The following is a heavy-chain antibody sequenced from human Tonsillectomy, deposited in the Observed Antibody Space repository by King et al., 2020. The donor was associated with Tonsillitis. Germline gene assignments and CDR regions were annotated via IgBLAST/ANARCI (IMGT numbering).Heavy chain of an antibody. D-gene: IGHD3-22*01. Sequence: VQLVESGPEVKKPGESLKISCKGSEYSFTSYWIGWVRQMPGKGLEWMGIIYPGDSDTRYSPSFQGQVSISADKSISTAYLQWSSLKASDTAMYYCARTLYYYDSSGWGAFHIWGQGTMVTVSS. CDR2: IYPGDSDT. J-gene: IGHJ3*02. CDR3: ARTLYYYDSSGWGAFHI. CDR1: EYSFTSYW. V-gene: IGHV5-51*03.